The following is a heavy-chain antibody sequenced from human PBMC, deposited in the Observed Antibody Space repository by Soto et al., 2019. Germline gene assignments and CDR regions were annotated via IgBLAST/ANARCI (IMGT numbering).Heavy chain of an antibody. V-gene: IGHV3-23*01. J-gene: IGHJ6*02. CDR1: GFTCSSYA. D-gene: IGHD1-26*01. CDR2: ISGSGGST. CDR3: AKDSPERYSGSYSNVYYYYYGMDV. Sequence: GGSLRLSCAASGFTCSSYAMSWVRQAPGKGLEWVSAISGSGGSTYYADSVKGRFTISRDNSKNTLYLQMNSLRAEDTAVYYCAKDSPERYSGSYSNVYYYYYGMDVWGQGTTVTVSS.